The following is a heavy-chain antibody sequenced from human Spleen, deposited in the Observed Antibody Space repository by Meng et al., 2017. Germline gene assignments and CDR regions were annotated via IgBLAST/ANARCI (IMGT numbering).Heavy chain of an antibody. CDR1: GGSISSYY. CDR2: IYYSGST. CDR3: ARFIAAAGTDGMDV. Sequence: SETLSLTCTVSGGSISSYYWSWIRQPPGKGLEWIGYIYYSGSTNYNPSLKSRVSISVETSKNQFSLKLDSMTAADTAVYYCARFIAAAGTDGMDVWGQGTTVTVSS. D-gene: IGHD6-13*01. J-gene: IGHJ6*02. V-gene: IGHV4-59*12.